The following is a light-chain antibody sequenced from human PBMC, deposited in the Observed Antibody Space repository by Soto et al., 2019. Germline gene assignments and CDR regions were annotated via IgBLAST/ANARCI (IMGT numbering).Light chain of an antibody. J-gene: IGKJ2*01. CDR3: QQYNTWPPYT. Sequence: DIVMTQSPGTLSGSPGERATLSCRASQSVSSNLAWYQQKPGQAPRLLIYDASTRATGIPARFSGSGSGTDFTLSISSLQSEDFAVYFCQQYNTWPPYTFGQGTKLEI. CDR1: QSVSSN. V-gene: IGKV3-15*01. CDR2: DAS.